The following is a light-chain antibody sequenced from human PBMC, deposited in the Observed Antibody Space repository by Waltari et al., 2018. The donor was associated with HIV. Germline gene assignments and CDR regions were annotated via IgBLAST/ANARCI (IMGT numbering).Light chain of an antibody. V-gene: IGLV2-8*01. CDR3: SSYAGSNTDVV. CDR1: SSDVGGYNY. J-gene: IGLJ2*01. Sequence: QSALTQPPSASGSPGQSVTISCTGTSSDVGGYNYVSWYQQHPGKAPKLMIYEVSKRPSGVPDRFSGSKPGNTASLTVSGLQAEDEADYYCSSYAGSNTDVVFGGGTKLTVL. CDR2: EVS.